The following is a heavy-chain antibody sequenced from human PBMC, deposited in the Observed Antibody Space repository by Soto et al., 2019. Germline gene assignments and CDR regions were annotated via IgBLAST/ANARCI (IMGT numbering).Heavy chain of an antibody. J-gene: IGHJ5*02. CDR3: AHGDDYSNYVRTSNWFDP. Sequence: SGPTLVNPTQTLTLTCTFSGFSLSTSGVGVGWIRQPPGKALEWLALIYWNDDKRYSPSLKSRLTITKDTSKNQVVLTMTNMDPADTATYYCAHGDDYSNYVRTSNWFDPWGQGTLVTVSS. D-gene: IGHD4-4*01. CDR2: IYWNDDK. V-gene: IGHV2-5*01. CDR1: GFSLSTSGVG.